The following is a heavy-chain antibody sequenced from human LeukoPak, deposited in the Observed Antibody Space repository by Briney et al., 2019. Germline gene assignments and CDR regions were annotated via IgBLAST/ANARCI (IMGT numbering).Heavy chain of an antibody. CDR3: AKEVAADAFDI. CDR2: ISYDGSNK. J-gene: IGHJ3*02. V-gene: IGHV3-30*18. CDR1: GFTFSSYG. D-gene: IGHD5-12*01. Sequence: GGSLRLSGAASGFTFSSYGMHWVRQAPGKGLEWVAVISYDGSNKYYADSVKGRFTISRDNSKNTLYLQMNSLRAEDTAVYYCAKEVAADAFDIWGQGTMVTVSS.